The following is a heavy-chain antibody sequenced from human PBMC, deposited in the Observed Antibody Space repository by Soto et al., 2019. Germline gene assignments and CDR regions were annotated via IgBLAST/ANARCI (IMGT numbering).Heavy chain of an antibody. V-gene: IGHV3-30*18. J-gene: IGHJ4*02. CDR1: GLSFSNSG. Sequence: QVQLVESGGGVVQPGRSLRLSCAASGLSFSNSGMHWVRQAPGKGLEWVAVISYDGSDKYYADSVKGRFTISRDNSKNTLYLQRNSLRTEDTAVYYCANWGGRRTTNFFSGPFDFWGQGTLVTVSS. CDR2: ISYDGSDK. D-gene: IGHD3-16*01. CDR3: ANWGGRRTTNFFSGPFDF.